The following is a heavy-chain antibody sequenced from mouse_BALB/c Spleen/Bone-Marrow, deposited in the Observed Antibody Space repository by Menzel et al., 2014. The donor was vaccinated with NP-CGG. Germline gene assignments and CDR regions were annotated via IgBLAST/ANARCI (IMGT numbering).Heavy chain of an antibody. CDR3: ARWEYYAMDY. J-gene: IGHJ4*01. D-gene: IGHD4-1*01. CDR1: GFNIKDTY. V-gene: IGHV14-3*02. Sequence: VQLKESGAELVKPGASVKLSCTASGFNIKDTYMHWVKQRPEQGLEWIGRIDPANGNTKYDPKFQGKATITADTSSNTAYLHLSSLTSEDTAAYYCARWEYYAMDYWGQGTSVTVSS. CDR2: IDPANGNT.